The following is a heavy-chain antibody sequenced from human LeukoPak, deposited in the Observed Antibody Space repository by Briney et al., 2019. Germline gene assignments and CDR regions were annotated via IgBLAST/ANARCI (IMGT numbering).Heavy chain of an antibody. D-gene: IGHD3-10*01. J-gene: IGHJ4*02. CDR3: AKDRDVGMVRGVMDY. V-gene: IGHV3-23*01. CDR1: GFTFSSYA. Sequence: PGGSLRLSCAASGFTFSSYAMSWVRQAPGKGLEWVSAISGSGGSTYYADSVKGRFTISRDNSKNTLYLQVNSLRAEDTAVYYCAKDRDVGMVRGVMDYWGQGTLVTVSS. CDR2: ISGSGGST.